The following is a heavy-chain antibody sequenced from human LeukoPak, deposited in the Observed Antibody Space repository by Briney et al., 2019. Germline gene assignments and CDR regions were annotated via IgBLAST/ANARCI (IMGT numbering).Heavy chain of an antibody. D-gene: IGHD6-13*01. CDR1: GGSISSFH. V-gene: IGHV4-59*01. Sequence: KASETLSLTCTVSGGSISSFHWSWIRQPPGKGLEWIGYIYYSGSTNYNPSLKSRVTISVDTSKNQFSLKLSSVTAADTAVYYCARGMQQLYHFDSWGRGTLVTVSS. CDR3: ARGMQQLYHFDS. J-gene: IGHJ4*02. CDR2: IYYSGST.